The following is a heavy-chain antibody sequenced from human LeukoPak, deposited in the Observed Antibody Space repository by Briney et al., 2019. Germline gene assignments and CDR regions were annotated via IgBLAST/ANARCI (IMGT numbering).Heavy chain of an antibody. CDR2: IKSKTDGGTT. J-gene: IGHJ4*02. V-gene: IGHV3-15*01. Sequence: GGSLRLSCAASGFTFSNAWMSWVRQAPGKGLEWVGRIKSKTDGGTTDYAAPVKGRFTISRDDSKNTLYLQMNSLKTEDTAVYYCTTSLTYYYDSSGYPLDYWGQGTLVTVSS. D-gene: IGHD3-22*01. CDR1: GFTFSNAW. CDR3: TTSLTYYYDSSGYPLDY.